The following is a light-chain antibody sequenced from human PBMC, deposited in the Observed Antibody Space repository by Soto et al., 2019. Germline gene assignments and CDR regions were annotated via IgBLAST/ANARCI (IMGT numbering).Light chain of an antibody. CDR2: DVS. Sequence: QSVLTQPASVSGSPGEAITIYCTGTSSDVGGYTYVSWYQQHPGKAPKFIIYDVSNRPSGVSNRFSGSKSGNTASLTISELQAEDEADYYCSSYTTSNTRQIVFGTGTKVTVL. CDR3: SSYTTSNTRQIV. V-gene: IGLV2-14*01. CDR1: SSDVGGYTY. J-gene: IGLJ1*01.